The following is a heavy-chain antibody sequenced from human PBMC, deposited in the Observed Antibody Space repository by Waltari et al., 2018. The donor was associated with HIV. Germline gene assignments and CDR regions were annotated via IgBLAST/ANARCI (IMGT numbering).Heavy chain of an antibody. CDR3: ARRYCGRACNDFYYFDL. Sequence: QVQLQESGPGLVTTSQTLSLTCTVSGGSISSSTYYLNWIRQPAGKGLEWIGRIFLTGNTNYNPSLRSRVSISMDPSKNQFSLKLNSVTAADTAVYYCARRYCGRACNDFYYFDLWGRGTLVTVSS. CDR1: GGSISSSTYY. D-gene: IGHD2-21*02. V-gene: IGHV4-61*02. CDR2: IFLTGNT. J-gene: IGHJ2*01.